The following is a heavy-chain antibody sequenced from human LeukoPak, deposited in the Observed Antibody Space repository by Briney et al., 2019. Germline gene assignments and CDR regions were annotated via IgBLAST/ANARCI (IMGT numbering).Heavy chain of an antibody. CDR3: AREVRAVGLETRYYYYYYMDV. V-gene: IGHV1-2*02. Sequence: PGASVKVSCKASGYTFTGYYMHWVRQAPGQGLEWMGWINPNSGGTNYAQKFQGRVTMTRDTSISTAYMELSRLRSDDTAVYYCAREVRAVGLETRYYYYYYMDVWGKGTTVTISS. J-gene: IGHJ6*03. CDR1: GYTFTGYY. CDR2: INPNSGGT. D-gene: IGHD1-1*01.